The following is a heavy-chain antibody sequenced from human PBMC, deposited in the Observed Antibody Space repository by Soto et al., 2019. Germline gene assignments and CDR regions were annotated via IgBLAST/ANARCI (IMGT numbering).Heavy chain of an antibody. D-gene: IGHD5-12*01. CDR1: EFTFSSYA. V-gene: IGHV3-30*04. CDR3: AKARVVATIYYYYGMDV. Sequence: PGGSLRLSCAASEFTFSSYAMSWVRQAPGKGLEWVAAITYSGSSTYYADSVKGRFTISRDNSKNTLYLQMNSLRAEDTAVYYCAKARVVATIYYYYGMDVWGQGTTVTVSS. J-gene: IGHJ6*02. CDR2: ITYSGSST.